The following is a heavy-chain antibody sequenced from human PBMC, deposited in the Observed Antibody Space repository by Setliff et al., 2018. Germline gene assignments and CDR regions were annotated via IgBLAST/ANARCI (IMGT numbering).Heavy chain of an antibody. D-gene: IGHD3-10*01. V-gene: IGHV4-39*07. CDR3: ARRWNFGPYGSGIHDGFDM. CDR1: GGSISRSSYY. CDR2: TYYNGTA. J-gene: IGHJ3*02. Sequence: SETLSLTCTVSGGSISRSSYYWGWIRQPPGKRLEWIGSTYYNGTAYYNPSLQSRVAISIDTSKNQFSLKLTSVTAADTAVYYCARRWNFGPYGSGIHDGFDMWGQGTMVTVSS.